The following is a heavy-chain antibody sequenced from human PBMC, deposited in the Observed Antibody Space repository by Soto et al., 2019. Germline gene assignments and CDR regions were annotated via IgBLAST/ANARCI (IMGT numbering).Heavy chain of an antibody. CDR2: ISSNNETI. J-gene: IGHJ4*02. Sequence: EVQLVESGGGLIQPGGSLRLSCAASGFTFSSYSMNWVRQAPGKGLEWVSYISSNNETIYYADSVKGRFSISRDNAKNSLYLRMNSLSAEDTAVYYCARGEVDYYGSGRYADYWGQGTPVTVST. D-gene: IGHD3-10*01. CDR3: ARGEVDYYGSGRYADY. CDR1: GFTFSSYS. V-gene: IGHV3-48*01.